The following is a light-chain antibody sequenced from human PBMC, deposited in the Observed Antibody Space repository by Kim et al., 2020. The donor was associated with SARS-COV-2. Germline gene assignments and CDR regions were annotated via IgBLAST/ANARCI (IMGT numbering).Light chain of an antibody. CDR3: AAWDDSLNGWV. V-gene: IGLV1-44*01. CDR2: TTN. J-gene: IGLJ3*02. CDR1: GSNVGTNT. Sequence: GQRVTCPGSGSGSNVGTNTVCWYQQLPGAAPRLLIHTTNQRASGVPDRFSGSRSGTSASLAISGPQSEDEGYYHCAAWDDSLNGWVFGGGTQLTVL.